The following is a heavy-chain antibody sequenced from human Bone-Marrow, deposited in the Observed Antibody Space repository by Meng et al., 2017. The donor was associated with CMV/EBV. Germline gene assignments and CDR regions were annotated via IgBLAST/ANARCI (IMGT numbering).Heavy chain of an antibody. D-gene: IGHD2-2*01. J-gene: IGHJ5*02. CDR1: GFTFSSYS. CDR2: ISSSSSYI. Sequence: GGSLRLSCAASGFTFSSYSMNWVRQAPGKGLEWVSSISSSSSYIYYADSVKGRFTISRDNAKNSLYLQMNSLRAEDTAVYYCARVRGPAAMVGNWFDPWGQGTLVTVSS. V-gene: IGHV3-21*01. CDR3: ARVRGPAAMVGNWFDP.